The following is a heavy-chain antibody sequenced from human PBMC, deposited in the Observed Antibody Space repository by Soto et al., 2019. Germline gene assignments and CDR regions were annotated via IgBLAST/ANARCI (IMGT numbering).Heavy chain of an antibody. V-gene: IGHV1-58*01. Sequence: SVKVSCKASGFTFTRSVVQWVRQARGQGLEWIGWIVVGSGNRNYAQKFHERATIIRDMSTNTAYMELSSLRSEDTAVYYCAADLHITGTYAIDFLGQGALVTVSS. CDR1: GFTFTRSV. CDR3: AADLHITGTYAIDF. CDR2: IVVGSGNR. J-gene: IGHJ4*02. D-gene: IGHD1-20*01.